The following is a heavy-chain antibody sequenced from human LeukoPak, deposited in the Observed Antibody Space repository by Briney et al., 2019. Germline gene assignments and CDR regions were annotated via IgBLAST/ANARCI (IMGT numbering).Heavy chain of an antibody. V-gene: IGHV3-33*01. J-gene: IGHJ4*02. CDR2: TWYDGSNK. CDR1: GFTLSSYG. CDR3: ARALGGYSYVNDY. Sequence: PGRSLRLSCAASGFTLSSYGMHWVRQAPGKGLEWVAATWYDGSNKYYADSVKGRFTISRDNSKNTLFLQMNSLRAEDTAVYFCARALGGYSYVNDYWGQGTLVTVSS. D-gene: IGHD5-18*01.